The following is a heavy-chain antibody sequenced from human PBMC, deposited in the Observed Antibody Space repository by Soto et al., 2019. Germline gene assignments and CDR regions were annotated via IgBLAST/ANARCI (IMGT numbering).Heavy chain of an antibody. Sequence: QVQLVQSGAEVKKPGSSVKISCKASGGTFSSYAISWVRQAPGQGLEWMGGIIPIFGTANYAQKFQGRVTITADESTSTADMELSSLRSEDTVVYYCARSPSSSFSHWCDPWGQGPLVTVSS. V-gene: IGHV1-69*01. J-gene: IGHJ5*02. D-gene: IGHD6-6*01. CDR2: IIPIFGTA. CDR3: ARSPSSSFSHWCDP. CDR1: GGTFSSYA.